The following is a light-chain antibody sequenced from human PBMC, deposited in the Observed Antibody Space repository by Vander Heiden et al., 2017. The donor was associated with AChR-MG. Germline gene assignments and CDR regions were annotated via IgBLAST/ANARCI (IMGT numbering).Light chain of an antibody. Sequence: IAMTQSPDTLSVSPGDRATVSCKAGRSVNSNLAWYQQIPGQAPRLLISGASTRATGIPARFSGSGSGTDFTLTISSLQSEDFAFYYCQQDNFWPQTFGQGTKLDIK. CDR2: GAS. V-gene: IGKV3-15*01. CDR1: RSVNSN. J-gene: IGKJ2*01. CDR3: QQDNFWPQT.